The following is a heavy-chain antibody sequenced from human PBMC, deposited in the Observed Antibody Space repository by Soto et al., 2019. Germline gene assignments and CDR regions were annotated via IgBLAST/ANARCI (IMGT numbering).Heavy chain of an antibody. CDR2: ISSNGGST. CDR1: GFTFSSYA. D-gene: IGHD3-10*01. Sequence: PGGSLRLSCAASGFTFSSYAMHWVRQAPGKGLEYVSAISSNGGSTYYANSVKGRFTISRDNSKNTLYLQMGSLRAEDMAVYYCASPMVRGVIETPYYYYMDVWGKGTTVTVSS. V-gene: IGHV3-64*01. CDR3: ASPMVRGVIETPYYYYMDV. J-gene: IGHJ6*03.